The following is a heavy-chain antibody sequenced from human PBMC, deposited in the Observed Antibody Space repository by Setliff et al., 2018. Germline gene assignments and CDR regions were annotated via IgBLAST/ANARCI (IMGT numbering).Heavy chain of an antibody. V-gene: IGHV4-38-2*01. CDR3: ARTMYSSSWYGAFDI. J-gene: IGHJ3*02. Sequence: SETLSLTCAVSGYSISSGYYWGWIRQPPGKGLEWIGSIFHSGNTYYNPSLKSRVTISVDTSKNQFSLKLSSVTAADTAVYYCARTMYSSSWYGAFDIWGQGTMVTVS. CDR1: GYSISSGYY. CDR2: IFHSGNT. D-gene: IGHD6-13*01.